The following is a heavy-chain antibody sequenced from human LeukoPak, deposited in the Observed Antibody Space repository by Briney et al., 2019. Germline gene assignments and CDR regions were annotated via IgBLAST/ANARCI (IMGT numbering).Heavy chain of an antibody. D-gene: IGHD3-22*01. V-gene: IGHV1-69*13. Sequence: SVKVSCKASGGTFSSYAISWVRQAPGQGLEWMGGIIPIFGTANYAQKFQGRVTITADESTSTAYMELSSLRSEDTAVYYCARSNYYDSSGYYHPFDYWGQGTLVTVSS. CDR1: GGTFSSYA. J-gene: IGHJ4*02. CDR2: IIPIFGTA. CDR3: ARSNYYDSSGYYHPFDY.